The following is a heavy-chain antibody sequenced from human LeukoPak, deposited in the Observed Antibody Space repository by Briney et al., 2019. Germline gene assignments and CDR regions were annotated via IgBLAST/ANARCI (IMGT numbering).Heavy chain of an antibody. CDR1: GGTFSSYA. CDR2: INPNSGGT. J-gene: IGHJ4*02. D-gene: IGHD2-2*01. V-gene: IGHV1-2*02. Sequence: GASVKVSCKASGGTFSSYAISWVRQAPGQGLEWMGWINPNSGGTNYAQKFQGRVTMTRDTSISTAYMELSRLRSDDTAVYYCARGSAALWDYFDYWGQGTLVTVSS. CDR3: ARGSAALWDYFDY.